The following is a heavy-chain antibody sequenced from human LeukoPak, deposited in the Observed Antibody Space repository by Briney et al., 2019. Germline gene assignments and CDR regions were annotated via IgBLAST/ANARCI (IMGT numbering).Heavy chain of an antibody. J-gene: IGHJ4*02. D-gene: IGHD5-12*01. CDR1: GFTFSSYG. CDR2: ISGSGSGA. V-gene: IGHV3-23*01. CDR3: ARGHFDSAGGYDTYFDY. Sequence: GGSLRLSCAASGFTFSSYGMSWVRQAPGKGLEWVSGISGSGSGAYYADSVKGRFTISRDNSKNTLHLQMNSLRAEDTAVYYCARGHFDSAGGYDTYFDYWGQGTLVTVSS.